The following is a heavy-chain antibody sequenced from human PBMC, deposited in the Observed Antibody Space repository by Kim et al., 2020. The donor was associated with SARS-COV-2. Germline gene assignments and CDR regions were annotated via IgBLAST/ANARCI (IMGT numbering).Heavy chain of an antibody. CDR2: ISSSSYGATT. J-gene: IGHJ5*01. CDR1: GFNFGDDA. D-gene: IGHD6-19*01. Sequence: GGSLRLSCKTSGFNFGDDAMTWVRQAAGKGLEWLGFISSSSYGATTHYAASVRDRFILSRDDSKNIVYLQINSLKIEDTGVYYCSREGSRSSWYINWIDSWGQGTLVTVSS. V-gene: IGHV3-49*04. CDR3: SREGSRSSWYINWIDS.